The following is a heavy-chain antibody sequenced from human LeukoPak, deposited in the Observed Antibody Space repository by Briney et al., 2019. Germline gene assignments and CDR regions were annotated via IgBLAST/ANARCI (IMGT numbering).Heavy chain of an antibody. CDR2: ISYDGSKN. D-gene: IGHD3-10*01. CDR3: ARVLSGRGSLYDYYYYMDV. J-gene: IGHJ6*03. Sequence: GGSLRLSCAASGFTFSNYGMHWVRQAPGKGLEWVAIISYDGSKNYYADSVKGRFTISRDNSKNTLYLQMNSLRAEDTAVYYCARVLSGRGSLYDYYYYMDVWGKGTTVTISS. CDR1: GFTFSNYG. V-gene: IGHV3-30*03.